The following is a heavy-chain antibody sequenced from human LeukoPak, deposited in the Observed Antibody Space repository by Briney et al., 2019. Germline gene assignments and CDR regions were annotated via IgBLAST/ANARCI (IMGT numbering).Heavy chain of an antibody. Sequence: GGSLRLSCAASGFTFSSYWMSWVRQAPGKGLEWVANIKQDGSEKYYVDSVKGRFTISRDNAKNSLYLQMNSLRAGDTAVYYCARDPPPKYQLRVEDYWGQGTLVTVSS. V-gene: IGHV3-7*01. J-gene: IGHJ4*02. CDR2: IKQDGSEK. D-gene: IGHD2-2*01. CDR3: ARDPPPKYQLRVEDY. CDR1: GFTFSSYW.